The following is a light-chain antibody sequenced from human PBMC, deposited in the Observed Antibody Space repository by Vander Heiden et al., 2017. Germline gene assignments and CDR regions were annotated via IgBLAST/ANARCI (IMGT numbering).Light chain of an antibody. J-gene: IGKJ1*01. CDR2: AAS. Sequence: AIRMTQSPSSFSASTGDRVTITCRASQGISSYLAWYQQKPGKAPKLLIYAASTLQSAVPSRLRGSGSGTDFTLTIRCLQFEHLTTYYCQLYDSYPRTFGQRTKVEIK. CDR1: QGISSY. CDR3: QLYDSYPRT. V-gene: IGKV1-8*01.